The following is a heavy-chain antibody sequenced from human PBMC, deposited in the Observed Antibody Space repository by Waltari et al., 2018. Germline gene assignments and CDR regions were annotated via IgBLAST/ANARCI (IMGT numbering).Heavy chain of an antibody. CDR3: AKDMNGYSSGWPDY. V-gene: IGHV3-43D*04. CDR2: ISWDGGST. Sequence: EVQPVESGGVVVQPGGSLRLYCAASGFTFDDYALHWVSQPPGKGLEWVSLISWDGGSTYYADSVKGRFTISRDNSKNSLYLQMNSLRAEDTALYYCAKDMNGYSSGWPDYWGQGTLVTVSS. J-gene: IGHJ4*02. CDR1: GFTFDDYA. D-gene: IGHD6-19*01.